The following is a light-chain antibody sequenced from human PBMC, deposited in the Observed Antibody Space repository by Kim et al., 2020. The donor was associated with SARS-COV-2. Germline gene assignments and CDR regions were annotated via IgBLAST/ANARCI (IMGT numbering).Light chain of an antibody. CDR3: QQSYSTPHT. V-gene: IGKV1-39*01. CDR2: LAS. Sequence: DIQMTQSPSSLSADVGDRVTITCRASQSITTYINWYQQKPGKGPSVLIYLASNLQSGVPSRFSGSGSGTDFTLSISSLQPEDVATYYCQQSYSTPHTFGQGTKLEI. CDR1: QSITTY. J-gene: IGKJ2*01.